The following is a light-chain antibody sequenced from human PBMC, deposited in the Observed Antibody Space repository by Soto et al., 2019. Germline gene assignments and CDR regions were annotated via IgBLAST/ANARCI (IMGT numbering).Light chain of an antibody. CDR2: ESS. J-gene: IGKJ1*01. V-gene: IGKV1-5*01. Sequence: DIQLTQSPPSLSASVGDRVTITCRASQTISPFLNWYQCKPGKPPKLLIYESSNLRGGVPSRFSGSGSGTEFTLTISSLQPDDFATYYCQHYNSYSEAFGQGTKVELK. CDR1: QTISPF. CDR3: QHYNSYSEA.